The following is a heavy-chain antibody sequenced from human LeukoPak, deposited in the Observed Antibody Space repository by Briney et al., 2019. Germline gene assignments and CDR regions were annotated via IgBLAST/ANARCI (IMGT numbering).Heavy chain of an antibody. CDR1: GYTFTSYD. Sequence: GASVKVSCKASGYTFTSYDINWVRQATGRGLEWMGWMNPNSGNTDYAQKFQGRVTMTRNTSISTAYMELSSLRSEDTAVYYCASAGGGYCSGGSCYAFDPWGQGTLVTVSS. CDR3: ASAGGGYCSGGSCYAFDP. J-gene: IGHJ5*02. V-gene: IGHV1-8*01. CDR2: MNPNSGNT. D-gene: IGHD2-15*01.